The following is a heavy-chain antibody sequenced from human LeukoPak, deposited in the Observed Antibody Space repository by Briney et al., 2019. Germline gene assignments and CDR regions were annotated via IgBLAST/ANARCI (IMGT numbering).Heavy chain of an antibody. V-gene: IGHV3-23*01. CDR2: ISGSGGST. CDR1: GFTFSNHG. J-gene: IGHJ3*02. D-gene: IGHD3-22*01. Sequence: GGSLRLSCAASGFTFSNHGMNWVRQAPGKGLEWVSAISGSGGSTYYADSVKGRFTISRDNSKNTLYLQMNSLRAEDTAVYYCANDGAYYDSSTDAFDIWGQGTMVTVSS. CDR3: ANDGAYYDSSTDAFDI.